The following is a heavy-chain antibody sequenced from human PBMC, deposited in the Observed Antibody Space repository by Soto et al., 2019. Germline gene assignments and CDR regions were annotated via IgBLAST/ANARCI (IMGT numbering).Heavy chain of an antibody. J-gene: IGHJ5*02. Sequence: EVQLLESGGGLAQPGESLTLSCAASGFMFSGYAMSWVRQAPGKGLEWVSAVSNSGTSTSYADSVKGRFTISRDNSKNTLYLQRSSLGAEDTALYYCVKDLAASGWFDPWGQGTLVIVSS. CDR2: VSNSGTST. D-gene: IGHD2-15*01. CDR1: GFMFSGYA. CDR3: VKDLAASGWFDP. V-gene: IGHV3-23*01.